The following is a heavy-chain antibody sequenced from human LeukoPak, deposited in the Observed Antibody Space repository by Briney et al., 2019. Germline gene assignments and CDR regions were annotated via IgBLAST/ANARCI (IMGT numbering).Heavy chain of an antibody. J-gene: IGHJ4*02. CDR3: ARGGVFHYYDSSGYYLLDY. Sequence: KPGGSLTLSCAAAGFTFTDYSMNWVRQAPGKGLEWVSTISSDSGHIYYADSVKGRFTISRDNAENSLYLQINSLRAEDTAVYYCARGGVFHYYDSSGYYLLDYWGQGTLVTVSS. D-gene: IGHD3-22*01. V-gene: IGHV3-21*01. CDR2: ISSDSGHI. CDR1: GFTFTDYS.